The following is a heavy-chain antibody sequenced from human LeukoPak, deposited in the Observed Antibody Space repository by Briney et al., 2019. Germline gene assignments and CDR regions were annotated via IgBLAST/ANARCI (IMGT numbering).Heavy chain of an antibody. CDR1: GGSFSDYY. CDR2: INHSGST. Sequence: PSETLCLTCAVYGGSFSDYYWSWIRQPPGKGLEWIGEINHSGSTNYNPSLKSRVTISVDTSKNQFSLKLSSVTAADTAVYYCARGSSSDWYGAPFDYWGQGTLVTVSS. D-gene: IGHD6-13*01. V-gene: IGHV4-34*01. CDR3: ARGSSSDWYGAPFDY. J-gene: IGHJ4*02.